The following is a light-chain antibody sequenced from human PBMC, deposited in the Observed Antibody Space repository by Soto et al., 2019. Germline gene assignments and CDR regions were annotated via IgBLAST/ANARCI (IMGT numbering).Light chain of an antibody. J-gene: IGKJ3*01. V-gene: IGKV1-33*01. CDR1: QDIRKY. CDR3: QQYDNLPPFT. CDR2: GAS. Sequence: DIQMTQSPSSLSASIGDRVTITCQASQDIRKYLNWYQQKPGRAPKLLIYGASNLETGVPSRFSGSGYGTDFIFAISSLQPEDIATYFCQQYDNLPPFTFGPGTKVAIK.